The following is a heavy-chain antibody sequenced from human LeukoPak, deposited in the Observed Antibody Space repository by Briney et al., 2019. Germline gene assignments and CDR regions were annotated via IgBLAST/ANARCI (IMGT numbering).Heavy chain of an antibody. CDR2: IYYSGST. CDR1: GGSISSYY. Sequence: PSETLSLTCTVSGGSISSYYWSWIRQPPGKGLEWIGYIYYSGSTNYNPSLKSRVTISVDTSKNQFSLKLSSVTAADTAVYYCARAAYYEFWSGYYPYGMDVWGQGTTVTVSS. CDR3: ARAAYYEFWSGYYPYGMDV. J-gene: IGHJ6*02. V-gene: IGHV4-59*01. D-gene: IGHD3-3*01.